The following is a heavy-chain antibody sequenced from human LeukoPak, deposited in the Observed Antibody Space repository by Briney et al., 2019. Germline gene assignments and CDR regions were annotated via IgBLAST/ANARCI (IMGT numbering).Heavy chain of an antibody. CDR2: IIPILGIA. CDR1: GGTFSSYA. D-gene: IGHD3-22*01. CDR3: AKVWYDSSGYEPDYYYYGMDV. V-gene: IGHV1-69*04. J-gene: IGHJ6*02. Sequence: ASVKVSCKASGGTFSSYAISWVRQAPGQGLEWMGRIIPILGIANYAQKFQGRVTITADKSTSTAYMELSSLRSEDTAVYYCAKVWYDSSGYEPDYYYYGMDVWGQGTTVTVSS.